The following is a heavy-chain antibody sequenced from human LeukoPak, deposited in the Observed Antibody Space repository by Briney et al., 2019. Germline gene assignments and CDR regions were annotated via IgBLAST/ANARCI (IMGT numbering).Heavy chain of an antibody. V-gene: IGHV3-23*01. CDR2: ISGSGDST. CDR1: GFTFSNYV. CDR3: AKDGSAYTTVITWVQY. Sequence: PGGSLRLSCAASGFTFSNYVMSWVRQAPGKGLECVSTISGSGDSTYYADSVKGRFTISRDNSKNKLYLQLNSLRAEDTAVYFCAKDGSAYTTVITWVQYWGQGTLVTVSS. J-gene: IGHJ4*02. D-gene: IGHD1-1*01.